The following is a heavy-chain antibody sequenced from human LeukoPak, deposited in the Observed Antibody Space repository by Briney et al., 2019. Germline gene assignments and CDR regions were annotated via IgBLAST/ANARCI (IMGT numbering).Heavy chain of an antibody. D-gene: IGHD1-14*01. Sequence: SETLSLTCTVSGGSISSGDYYWSWIRQPPGKGLEWIGYIYYSGSTYYNPSLKSRVTISVDTSKNQFSLKLSSVTAADTAVYYCARDITGDAFDIWGQGTMVTVSS. CDR3: ARDITGDAFDI. CDR1: GGSISSGDYY. J-gene: IGHJ3*02. CDR2: IYYSGST. V-gene: IGHV4-30-4*08.